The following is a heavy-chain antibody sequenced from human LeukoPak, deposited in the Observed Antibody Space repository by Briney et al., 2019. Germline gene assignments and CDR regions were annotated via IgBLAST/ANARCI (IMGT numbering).Heavy chain of an antibody. CDR2: TYYRSKLYN. Sequence: SQTLSLTCALSGDSFSSNSAAWDWLRQSPSRGLEWLGRTYYRSKLYNDYAVSVKSRITINPDTSKNQFSLQLNSVTPEDTAVYYCARADGYGGDCWGQGTLVTVSS. D-gene: IGHD5-24*01. V-gene: IGHV6-1*01. CDR3: ARADGYGGDC. J-gene: IGHJ4*02. CDR1: GDSFSSNSAA.